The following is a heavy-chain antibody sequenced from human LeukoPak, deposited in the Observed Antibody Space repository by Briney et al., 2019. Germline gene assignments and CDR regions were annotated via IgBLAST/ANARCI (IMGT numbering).Heavy chain of an antibody. D-gene: IGHD6-19*01. CDR2: TYYRSKWYN. CDR1: GDSVSSNSAA. J-gene: IGHJ4*02. V-gene: IGHV6-1*01. Sequence: SQTLSLTCAISGDSVSSNSAAWNWIRQSPSRGLEWLGRTYYRSKWYNDYVVSVKSRITINPDTSKNQFSLQLNSVTPEDTAVYYCARDHESSGWYRLNYWGQGTLVTVSS. CDR3: ARDHESSGWYRLNY.